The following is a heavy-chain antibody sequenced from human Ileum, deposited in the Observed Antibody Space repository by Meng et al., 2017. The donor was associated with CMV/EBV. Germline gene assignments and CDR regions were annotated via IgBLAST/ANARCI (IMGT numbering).Heavy chain of an antibody. CDR3: ARGDPAIVVFAPARGGMDV. J-gene: IGHJ6*02. CDR2: IDPNSGYT. Sequence: ASVKVSCKASGYTFTGDYLHWVRQAPGQGLEWMGWIDPNSGYTRYAQKFQGRVFMTRDTSISTFYLEVSSLRSDDTAVYYCARGDPAIVVFAPARGGMDVWGQGTSVTVSS. V-gene: IGHV1-2*02. D-gene: IGHD2-15*01. CDR1: GYTFTGDY.